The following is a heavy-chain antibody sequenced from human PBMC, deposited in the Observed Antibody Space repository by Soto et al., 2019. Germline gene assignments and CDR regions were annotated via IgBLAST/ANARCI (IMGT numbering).Heavy chain of an antibody. V-gene: IGHV3-30*18. CDR3: VKGSEVARQELDY. CDR2: ISFDGNDK. Sequence: PGGSLRLSCAASGFSFSNCGMHWVRQAPGKGLEWVAAISFDGNDKYYSESVKGRFTISRDNSKNTLFLQMNSLRVEDTAVYYCVKGSEVARQELDYWGQGTLVTVSS. D-gene: IGHD2-15*01. J-gene: IGHJ4*02. CDR1: GFSFSNCG.